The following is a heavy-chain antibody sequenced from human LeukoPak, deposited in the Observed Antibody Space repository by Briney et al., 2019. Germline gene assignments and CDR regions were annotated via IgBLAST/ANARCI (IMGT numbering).Heavy chain of an antibody. V-gene: IGHV1-46*01. Sequence: GASEKVSCKASGYTFTSYYMHWVRQAPGQGLEWMGIINPSGGSTSYAQKFQGRVTMTRDTSTSTVYMELSSLRSEDTAVYYCARGGPVVVVPAAIPQPNWFDPWGQGTLVTVSS. D-gene: IGHD2-2*02. CDR1: GYTFTSYY. CDR3: ARGGPVVVVPAAIPQPNWFDP. CDR2: INPSGGST. J-gene: IGHJ5*02.